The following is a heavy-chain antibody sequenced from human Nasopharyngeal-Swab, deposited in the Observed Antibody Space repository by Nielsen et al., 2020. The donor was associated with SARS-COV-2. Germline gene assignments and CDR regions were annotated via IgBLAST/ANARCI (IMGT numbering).Heavy chain of an antibody. CDR2: INGGNGNT. J-gene: IGHJ5*02. V-gene: IGHV1-3*01. Sequence: ASVKVSCKASGYTFTSFAMHWVRQAPGQRLEWMGWINGGNGNTKYSQKFQGRVTFTRDTSASTAYMELSSLRSEDTAVYYCASGGSSLGANLEDPWGQGTLVIVSS. CDR1: GYTFTSFA. D-gene: IGHD3-16*01. CDR3: ASGGSSLGANLEDP.